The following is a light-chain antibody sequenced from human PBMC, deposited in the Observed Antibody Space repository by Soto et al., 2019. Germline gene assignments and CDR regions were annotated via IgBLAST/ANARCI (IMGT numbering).Light chain of an antibody. V-gene: IGKV3-11*01. Sequence: TQSPATLSMYTWERATLSCRASQSVSSNLAWYQQKPGQAPRLLIYEASNRAAGIPGRFSGSGSGTDFTLTITCLEAEDVTFYCCHLRQRWPRRFGQGAKVDIK. CDR1: QSVSSN. CDR3: HLRQRWPRR. J-gene: IGKJ1*01. CDR2: EAS.